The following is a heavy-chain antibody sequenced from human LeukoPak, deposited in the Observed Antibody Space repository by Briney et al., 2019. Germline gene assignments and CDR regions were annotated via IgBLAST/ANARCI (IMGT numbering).Heavy chain of an antibody. CDR2: ISSSSSYI. V-gene: IGHV3-21*01. CDR1: GFTFSSYS. CDR3: ARESGSPVDFDY. J-gene: IGHJ4*02. D-gene: IGHD1-26*01. Sequence: GGSLRLSCAASGFTFSSYSMNWARQAPGKGLEWVSSISSSSSYIYYADSVKGRFTISRDNAKNSLYLQMSSLRAEDTAVYYCARESGSPVDFDYWGQGTLVTVSS.